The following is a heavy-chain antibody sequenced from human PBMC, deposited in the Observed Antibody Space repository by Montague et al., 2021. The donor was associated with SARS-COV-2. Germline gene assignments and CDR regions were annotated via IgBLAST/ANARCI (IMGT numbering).Heavy chain of an antibody. CDR3: ARAGRVRFLEYGMDV. V-gene: IGHV4-4*02. Sequence: SETLSLTCAVSGDSISSSNWWSWVRQPPGKGLEWIGEIYHGGSTNYNPSLKSRVTMSIDESRNQFSLSLSSLTAADTAVYYCARAGRVRFLEYGMDVWGQGTTVTVSS. J-gene: IGHJ6*02. D-gene: IGHD3-3*01. CDR2: IYHGGST. CDR1: GDSISSSNW.